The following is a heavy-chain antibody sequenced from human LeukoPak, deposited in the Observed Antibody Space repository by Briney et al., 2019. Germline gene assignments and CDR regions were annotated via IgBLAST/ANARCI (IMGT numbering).Heavy chain of an antibody. J-gene: IGHJ3*02. Sequence: SQTLSLTCTVSGGSISSGTYYWSWIRQPAGKGLEWIGRIYTGGGTNYNPSLKSRATISVDTSKNQFSLKLSSVTAADTAVYYCARDKVIVGATNEPDVFDIWGQGTMVTVSS. CDR1: GGSISSGTYY. CDR2: IYTGGGT. D-gene: IGHD1-26*01. CDR3: ARDKVIVGATNEPDVFDI. V-gene: IGHV4-61*02.